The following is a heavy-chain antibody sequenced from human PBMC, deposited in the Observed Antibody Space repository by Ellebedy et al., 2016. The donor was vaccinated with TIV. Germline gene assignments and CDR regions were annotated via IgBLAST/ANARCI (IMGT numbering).Heavy chain of an antibody. J-gene: IGHJ6*02. D-gene: IGHD5-18*01. CDR3: AKDRPYSYGSPYYYYGMDV. CDR1: GFTFSSYA. Sequence: GGSLRLXXAASGFTFSSYAMSWVRQAPGKGLEWVSAISGSGGSTYYADSVKGRFTISRDNSKNTLYLQMNSLRAEDTAVYYCAKDRPYSYGSPYYYYGMDVWGQGTTVTVSS. CDR2: ISGSGGST. V-gene: IGHV3-23*01.